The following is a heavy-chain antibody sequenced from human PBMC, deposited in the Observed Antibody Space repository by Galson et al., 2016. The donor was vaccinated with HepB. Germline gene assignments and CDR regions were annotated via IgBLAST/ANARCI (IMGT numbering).Heavy chain of an antibody. J-gene: IGHJ5*02. CDR2: INPSGGST. CDR3: ARGEVMVYAMRSWFDP. CDR1: GYIFTSHY. D-gene: IGHD2-8*01. V-gene: IGHV1-46*01. Sequence: SVKVSCKASGYIFTSHYMHWVRQAPGQGLEWMGVINPSGGSTTYAQNFQGRVTMTRDTSTSTVYMELSSLRSEDTAVYYCARGEVMVYAMRSWFDPRGQGTLVTVSS.